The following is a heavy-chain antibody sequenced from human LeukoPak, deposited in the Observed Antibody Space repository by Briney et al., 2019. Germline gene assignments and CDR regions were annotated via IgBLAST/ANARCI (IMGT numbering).Heavy chain of an antibody. Sequence: GGSLRHSCAASGFTFSSYWMSWVRQAPGQGLEWVANIKQDGSEKYYVDSVKGRFTISRDNAKNSLYLQMNSLRAEDTAVYFRARDWTPFDYWGQGTLVAVSS. D-gene: IGHD3/OR15-3a*01. CDR1: GFTFSSYW. CDR3: ARDWTPFDY. CDR2: IKQDGSEK. V-gene: IGHV3-7*01. J-gene: IGHJ4*02.